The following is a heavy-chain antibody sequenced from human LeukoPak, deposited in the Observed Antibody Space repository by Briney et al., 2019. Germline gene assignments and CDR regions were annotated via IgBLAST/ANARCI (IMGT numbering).Heavy chain of an antibody. CDR2: IYSGGNT. J-gene: IGHJ4*02. D-gene: IGHD1-26*01. CDR1: GFTVSSNY. CDR3: ARTYSANYPLDY. V-gene: IGHV3-53*01. Sequence: TGGSLRLSCTASGFTVSSNYMSWVRQAPGKGLEWVSVIYSGGNTYYADSVKGRFTISRDNSKNTLYLQMNSLRAEDTAVYYCARTYSANYPLDYWGQGTLVTVSS.